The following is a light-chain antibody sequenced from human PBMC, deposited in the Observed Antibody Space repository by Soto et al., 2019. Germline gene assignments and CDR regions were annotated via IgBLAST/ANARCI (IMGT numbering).Light chain of an antibody. V-gene: IGLV2-14*01. CDR1: NSDVGGSKY. CDR2: EVS. CDR3: TSSTGSSLLYV. Sequence: QSAPTQPASVSGSPGQSITISCTGTNSDVGGSKYVSWFQQHPGKAPKLMIYEVSSRPSGISNRFSGSKSGNTASLTISGLQAEDEGDYYCTSSTGSSLLYVFGTGTKLTVL. J-gene: IGLJ1*01.